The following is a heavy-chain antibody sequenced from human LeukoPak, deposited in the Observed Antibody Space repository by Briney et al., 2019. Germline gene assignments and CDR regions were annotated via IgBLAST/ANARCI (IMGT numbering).Heavy chain of an antibody. Sequence: GGSLRLSCAASGFTFSSYGMHWVRQAPGKGLEWVAFIRYDGSNKYYADSVKGRFTISRDNSKNTLYLQMNSLRAEDTAVYYCAKDQTHYYDSISFYWGQGTLVTVSS. V-gene: IGHV3-30*02. J-gene: IGHJ4*02. CDR1: GFTFSSYG. CDR2: IRYDGSNK. CDR3: AKDQTHYYDSISFY. D-gene: IGHD3-22*01.